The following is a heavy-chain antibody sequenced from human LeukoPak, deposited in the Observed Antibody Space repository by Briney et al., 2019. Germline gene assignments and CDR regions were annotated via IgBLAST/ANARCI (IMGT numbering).Heavy chain of an antibody. Sequence: PSETLSLTCTVSGGSISSGDYYWSWIRQPPGKGLEWIGYIYYSGSTYYNPSLKSRVTISVDTSKNQFSLKLSSVTAADTAVYYCAEVTEDFWGGSTFDYWGQGTLVTVSS. CDR3: AEVTEDFWGGSTFDY. D-gene: IGHD3-3*01. V-gene: IGHV4-30-4*08. CDR1: GGSISSGDYY. CDR2: IYYSGST. J-gene: IGHJ4*02.